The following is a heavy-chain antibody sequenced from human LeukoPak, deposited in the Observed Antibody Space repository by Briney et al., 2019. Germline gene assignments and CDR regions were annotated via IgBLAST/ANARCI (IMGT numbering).Heavy chain of an antibody. CDR3: AKERTPRVATIEFDY. V-gene: IGHV3-53*01. CDR1: GFTVSSNY. J-gene: IGHJ4*02. CDR2: IYSGGST. Sequence: GGSLRLSCAASGFTVSSNYMSWVRQAPGKGLEWVSVIYSGGSTYYADSVKGRFTISRDNSKNTLYLQMNSLRAEDTAVYYCAKERTPRVATIEFDYWGQGTLVTVSS. D-gene: IGHD5-12*01.